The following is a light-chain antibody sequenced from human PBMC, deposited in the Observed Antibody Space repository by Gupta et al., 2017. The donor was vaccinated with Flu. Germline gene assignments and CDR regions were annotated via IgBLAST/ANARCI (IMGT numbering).Light chain of an antibody. CDR2: EVS. V-gene: IGLV2-23*02. Sequence: QSALTQPASVSGSPGQSITISCTGTSNDVGYYNLVSWYQQHPGKAPKVLIYEVSKRPSGISNRISGSKSGNTASLTISGLQTEDEADYYCCSYAGSTTFWVFGGGTKLTVL. CDR3: CSYAGSTTFWV. CDR1: SNDVGYYNL. J-gene: IGLJ3*02.